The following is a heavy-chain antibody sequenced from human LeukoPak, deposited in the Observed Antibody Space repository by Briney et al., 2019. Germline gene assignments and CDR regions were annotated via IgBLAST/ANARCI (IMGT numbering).Heavy chain of an antibody. CDR2: LYPSAST. CDR1: GDSISGYY. D-gene: IGHD6-19*01. CDR3: ERQPYSSSVPFDI. J-gene: IGHJ3*02. Sequence: SETLSLACTVSGDSISGYYWNWIRQPAGKGLEWVGRLYPSASTNYNPSLKSRVTMSIDTSKNQFSLKLNSVSAADTAVYYCERQPYSSSVPFDIWGQGTMVTVSS. V-gene: IGHV4-4*07.